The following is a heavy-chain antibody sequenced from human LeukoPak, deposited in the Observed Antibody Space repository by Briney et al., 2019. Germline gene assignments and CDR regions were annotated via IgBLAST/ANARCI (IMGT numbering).Heavy chain of an antibody. CDR3: AKKNVLTGYYTPNFDF. Sequence: GGSLRLSCAASGFTFSSYAMSWVRQAPGMGLEWVSAFSGSGGSTYYADSVRGRFTISSDNSKNTLYLQMSSLSAEDTAVYYCAKKNVLTGYYTPNFDFWGRGTLVTVFS. CDR1: GFTFSSYA. CDR2: FSGSGGST. V-gene: IGHV3-23*01. D-gene: IGHD3-9*01. J-gene: IGHJ4*02.